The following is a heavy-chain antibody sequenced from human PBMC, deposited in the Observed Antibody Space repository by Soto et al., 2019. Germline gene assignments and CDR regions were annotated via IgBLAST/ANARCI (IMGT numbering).Heavy chain of an antibody. J-gene: IGHJ4*02. Sequence: PGGSLRLSCAASGFTFSDSWMTWVRQAPGKGLEWVANMNQDGSEKYYEDSVQGRFTISRDNAKYSLSLQMNSLRAEDTAVYFCARDSRGSFDYWGQGALVTVSS. CDR2: MNQDGSEK. D-gene: IGHD3-10*01. V-gene: IGHV3-7*03. CDR1: GFTFSDSW. CDR3: ARDSRGSFDY.